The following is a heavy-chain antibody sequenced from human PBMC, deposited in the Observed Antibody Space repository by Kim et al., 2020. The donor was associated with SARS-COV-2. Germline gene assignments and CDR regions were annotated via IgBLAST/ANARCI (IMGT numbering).Heavy chain of an antibody. V-gene: IGHV4-39*01. CDR1: GGSISSSSYY. CDR3: ARLGEGYSYGYYVFDY. D-gene: IGHD5-18*01. CDR2: IYYSGST. J-gene: IGHJ4*02. Sequence: SETLSLTCTVSGGSISSSSYYWGWIRQPPGKGLEWIGSIYYSGSTSYTPSLKSRVTISVDTSKNQFSLKLSSVTAADTAVYYCARLGEGYSYGYYVFDYWGQGTLVTVSS.